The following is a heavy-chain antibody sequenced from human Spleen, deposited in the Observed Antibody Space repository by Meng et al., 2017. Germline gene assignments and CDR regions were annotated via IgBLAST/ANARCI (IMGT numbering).Heavy chain of an antibody. CDR1: VCPITSGDYY. V-gene: IGHV4-30-4*01. D-gene: IGHD2-21*01. J-gene: IGHJ5*02. CDR2: IHFSGST. Sequence: QVQLQELGPGLVVPSQTLSLNCTGSVCPITSGDYYWSWIRQPPGKGLEWIGYIHFSGSTYYNPSLNSRITISVDMSRNQFSLRLTSVTSADMAVYYCARVNSDCGGVMCYKGWFDPWGQGTLVTVSS. CDR3: ARVNSDCGGVMCYKGWFDP.